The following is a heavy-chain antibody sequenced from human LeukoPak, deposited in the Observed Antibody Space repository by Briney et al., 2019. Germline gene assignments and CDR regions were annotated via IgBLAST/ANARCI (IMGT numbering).Heavy chain of an antibody. CDR3: AKDPYSGYDTNWFDP. D-gene: IGHD5-12*01. Sequence: GGSLRLSCAASGFTFSSYAMHWVRQAPGKGLEWVAVISYDGSNKYYADSVKGRFTISRDNSKNTLYLQMNSLRAEDTAVYYCAKDPYSGYDTNWFDPWGQGTLVTVSS. J-gene: IGHJ5*02. CDR2: ISYDGSNK. CDR1: GFTFSSYA. V-gene: IGHV3-30-3*01.